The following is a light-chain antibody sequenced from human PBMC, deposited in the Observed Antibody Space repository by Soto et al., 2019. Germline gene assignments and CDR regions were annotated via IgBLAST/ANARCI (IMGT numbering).Light chain of an antibody. CDR2: GAS. J-gene: IGKJ2*01. Sequence: EIVLTQSPGTLSLSPGERATLSCRASQSVNNNYLAWYQQKPGQAPRLLIYGASSRATGIPDRFSGSGSGTDFTRTISRLETEDFAVYYCQQYGSSQYTFGQGTKLEIK. CDR3: QQYGSSQYT. V-gene: IGKV3-20*01. CDR1: QSVNNNY.